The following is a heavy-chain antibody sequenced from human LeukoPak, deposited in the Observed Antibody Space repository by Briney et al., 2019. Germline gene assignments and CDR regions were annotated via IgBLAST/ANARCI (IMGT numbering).Heavy chain of an antibody. CDR3: AKVFNRGYGDYYFDY. CDR1: GFTFSDYY. J-gene: IGHJ4*02. V-gene: IGHV3-30*18. CDR2: ISYDGSNK. D-gene: IGHD4-17*01. Sequence: PGGSLRLSCAASGFTFSDYYMSWIRQAPGKGLEWVAVISYDGSNKYYADSVKGRFTISRDNSKNTLYLQMNSLRAEDTAVYYCAKVFNRGYGDYYFDYWGQGTLVTVSS.